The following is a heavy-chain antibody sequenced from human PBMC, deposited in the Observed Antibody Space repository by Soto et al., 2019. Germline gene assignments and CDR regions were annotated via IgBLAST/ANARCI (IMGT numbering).Heavy chain of an antibody. CDR3: GRGLTTGTVDY. Sequence: EVQLVQSRAEVKKPGQSLNISCKASGYNFNNYWIGWVRQVPGKGLEWMGMIDPYDSETRYSPSFQGQVTISVDTSISVAYLQWSSLKASDTATYFYGRGLTTGTVDYWGQATLVTASS. D-gene: IGHD4-17*01. J-gene: IGHJ4*02. CDR2: IDPYDSET. V-gene: IGHV5-51*01. CDR1: GYNFNNYW.